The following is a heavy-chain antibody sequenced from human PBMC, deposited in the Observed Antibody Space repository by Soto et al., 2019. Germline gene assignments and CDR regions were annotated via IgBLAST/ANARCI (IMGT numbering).Heavy chain of an antibody. D-gene: IGHD6-6*01. Sequence: GGSLRLSCAASGFTFSSYAMHWVRQAPGKGLEWVAVISYDGSNKYYADSVKGRFTISRDNSKNTLYLQMNSLRAEDTAVYYCARDPQVLPLEYSSSARLKGPYGMDVWGQGTTVTVSS. J-gene: IGHJ6*02. CDR3: ARDPQVLPLEYSSSARLKGPYGMDV. CDR1: GFTFSSYA. CDR2: ISYDGSNK. V-gene: IGHV3-30-3*01.